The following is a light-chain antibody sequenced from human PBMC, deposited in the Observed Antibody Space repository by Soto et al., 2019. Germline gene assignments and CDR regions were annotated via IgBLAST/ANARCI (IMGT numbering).Light chain of an antibody. CDR3: QQLNSYPHMYT. CDR2: AAS. Sequence: DIQLTQSPSFLSASVGDRVTITCRASQGISSYLAWYQQKPGKAPKLLIYAASTLQSGVPSRFIGSGSGTEFTLTISSLHPEDFASCYCQQLNSYPHMYTFCQGTKLEIK. CDR1: QGISSY. V-gene: IGKV1-9*01. J-gene: IGKJ2*01.